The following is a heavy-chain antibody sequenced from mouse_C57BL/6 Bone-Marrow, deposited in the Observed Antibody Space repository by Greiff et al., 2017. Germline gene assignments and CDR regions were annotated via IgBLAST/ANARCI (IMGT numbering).Heavy chain of an antibody. CDR2: ISSGGSYT. V-gene: IGHV5-6*01. J-gene: IGHJ3*01. CDR3: ARRGQLRFPFAY. D-gene: IGHD3-2*02. Sequence: EVQLVESGGDLVKPGGSLKLSCAASGFTFSSYGMSWVRQTPDTRLEWVATISSGGSYTYYPDSVKGRFTISRDNAKNTLYLQMSSLKSEDTAMDYYARRGQLRFPFAYWGQGTLVTVSA. CDR1: GFTFSSYG.